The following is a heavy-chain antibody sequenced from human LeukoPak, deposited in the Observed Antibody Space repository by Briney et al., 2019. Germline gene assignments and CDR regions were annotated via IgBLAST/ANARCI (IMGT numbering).Heavy chain of an antibody. CDR2: SYYSGST. J-gene: IGHJ3*02. V-gene: IGHV4-59*08. D-gene: IGHD6-6*01. CDR1: GGSISNYY. Sequence: SQTLSLTCSVSGGSISNYYWSWIRQPPGKGLEYIGYSYYSGSTDYNPSLKSRVTISVDTSKNQFSLMLTSVTAADSAVYYCARQSISSRRAFDIWGQGTMVTVSS. CDR3: ARQSISSRRAFDI.